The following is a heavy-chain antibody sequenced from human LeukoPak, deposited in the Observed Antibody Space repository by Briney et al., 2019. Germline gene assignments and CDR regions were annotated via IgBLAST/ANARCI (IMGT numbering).Heavy chain of an antibody. J-gene: IGHJ4*02. CDR1: GFTFGSYA. D-gene: IGHD3-22*01. Sequence: GGSLRLSCAASGFTFGSYAMYWVRQAPGKELEWVSGIFGSGGSAHYADSVKGRFTISRDNSKNTVYLQTNSLRAEDTAVYYCAKDPSPYYYDSSGYYSDYWGQGTLVTVSS. CDR2: IFGSGGSA. CDR3: AKDPSPYYYDSSGYYSDY. V-gene: IGHV3-23*01.